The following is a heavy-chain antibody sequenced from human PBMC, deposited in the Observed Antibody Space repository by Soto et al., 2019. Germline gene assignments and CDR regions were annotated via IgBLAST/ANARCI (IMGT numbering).Heavy chain of an antibody. CDR2: ISYDGTDE. Sequence: PGGSLRLSCAASGFSFSSYGMHWVRQAPGKGLEWVAMISYDGTDEYYADSVKGRFTISRDNSKNAVYLQMNSLRAEDTAVYYCARDFAAKWEPSDYYYYGMDVWGQGTTVTVSS. D-gene: IGHD1-26*01. CDR3: ARDFAAKWEPSDYYYYGMDV. J-gene: IGHJ6*02. CDR1: GFSFSSYG. V-gene: IGHV3-30*03.